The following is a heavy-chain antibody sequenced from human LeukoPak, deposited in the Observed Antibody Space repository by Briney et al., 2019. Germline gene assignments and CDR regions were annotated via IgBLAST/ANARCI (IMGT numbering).Heavy chain of an antibody. J-gene: IGHJ4*02. D-gene: IGHD3-16*01. V-gene: IGHV4-59*01. CDR1: GGSISSYY. Sequence: SETLSLTCTVSGGSISSYYWSWIRQPPGKGLEWIGYIYYSGSTNYNPSLKSRVTISVDTSKNQFSLKLSSVTAADTAVYYCARTYDYREGDFDYWGQGTLVTVSS. CDR2: IYYSGST. CDR3: ARTYDYREGDFDY.